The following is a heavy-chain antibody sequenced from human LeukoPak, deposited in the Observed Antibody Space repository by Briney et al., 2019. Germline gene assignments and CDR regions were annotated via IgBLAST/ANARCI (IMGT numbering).Heavy chain of an antibody. CDR2: IFDSGII. CDR1: FASISSGGYY. Sequence: RTSETLSLTCTVSFASISSGGYYWTWIRQHPEKGLEWIGYIFDSGIIYYNPSLKSRLTISVDTSENQFSLKLTSVTAADTAIYYCASSYSNSWYDYWGQGILVTVSS. V-gene: IGHV4-31*03. J-gene: IGHJ4*02. D-gene: IGHD6-13*01. CDR3: ASSYSNSWYDY.